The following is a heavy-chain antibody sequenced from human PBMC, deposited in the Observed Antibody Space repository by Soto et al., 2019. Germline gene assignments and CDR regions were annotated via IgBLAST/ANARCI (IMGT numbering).Heavy chain of an antibody. V-gene: IGHV3-74*01. CDR2: MTSDGRTT. J-gene: IGHJ4*02. Sequence: GGSLRLSCVASGFTFGNYWMHWVRQAPGKGPEWVSRMTSDGRTTQYADSVKGRFTVSRDNAKNTLYLQMNSLRAEDTAVYYCARAEVDYWGPGTLVTVSS. CDR3: ARAEVDY. CDR1: GFTFGNYW.